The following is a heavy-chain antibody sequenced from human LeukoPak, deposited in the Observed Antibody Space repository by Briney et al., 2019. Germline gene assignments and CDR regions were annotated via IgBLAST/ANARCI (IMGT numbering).Heavy chain of an antibody. V-gene: IGHV4-30-4*01. CDR2: INYSGTT. CDR1: GGSISSGDYY. D-gene: IGHD2-2*01. J-gene: IGHJ4*02. CDR3: ARRYCSSTSCYLFDY. Sequence: SETLSLTCTVSGGSISSGDYYWSWIRQPPGKGLEWIGSINYSGTTYYNPSLRSRLTISIDTPKNQFSLKLSSVTAADTAVYYCARRYCSSTSCYLFDYWGQGTLVTVSS.